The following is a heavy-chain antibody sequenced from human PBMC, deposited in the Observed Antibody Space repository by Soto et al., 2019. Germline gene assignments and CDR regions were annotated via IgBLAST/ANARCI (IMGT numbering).Heavy chain of an antibody. CDR2: INGGGNNK. D-gene: IGHD5-12*01. V-gene: IGHV3-23*01. CDR3: VKDGSPTSWLHDY. J-gene: IGHJ4*02. CDR1: GFTFTNYA. Sequence: EVQLLESGGDLVQPGGSLRLSCAASGFTFTNYAMTWARQAPGKGLEWVASINGGGNNKYYADSVRGRFTISRDDFKNTLYLQMDRLRGEDTALYYCVKDGSPTSWLHDYWGQGTRVIVSS.